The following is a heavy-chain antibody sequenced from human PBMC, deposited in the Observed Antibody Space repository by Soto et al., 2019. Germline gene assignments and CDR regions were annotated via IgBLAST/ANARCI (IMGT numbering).Heavy chain of an antibody. D-gene: IGHD3-10*01. J-gene: IGHJ6*02. CDR2: IYHSGST. CDR3: ARVGLLWFGELSDYYYGMDV. Sequence: SETLSLTCAVSGFSISSSNWWSWVRQPPGKGLEWIGEIYHSGSTNYNPSLKSRVTISVDKSKNQFSLKLSSVTAADTAVYYCARVGLLWFGELSDYYYGMDVWGQGTMVTVSS. CDR1: GFSISSSNW. V-gene: IGHV4-4*02.